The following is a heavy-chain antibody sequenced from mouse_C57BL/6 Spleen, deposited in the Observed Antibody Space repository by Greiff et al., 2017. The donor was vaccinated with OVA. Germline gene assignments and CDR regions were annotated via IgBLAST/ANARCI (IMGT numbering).Heavy chain of an antibody. CDR2: IWRGGST. V-gene: IGHV2-5*01. CDR3: AKKYYEYYAMDY. CDR1: GFSLTSYG. Sequence: VQVVESGPGLVQPSQSLSITCTVSGFSLTSYGVHWVRQSPGKGLEWLGVIWRGGSTDYNAAFMSRLSITKDNSTCQVFFKMHSLQADDTAIYYCAKKYYEYYAMDYWGQGTSVTVSS. J-gene: IGHJ4*01. D-gene: IGHD2-4*01.